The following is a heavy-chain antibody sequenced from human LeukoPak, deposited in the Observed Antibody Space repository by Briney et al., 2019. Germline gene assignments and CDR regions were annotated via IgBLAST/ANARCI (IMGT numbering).Heavy chain of an antibody. J-gene: IGHJ5*02. CDR3: AREGGHYYGSGSFDNWFDP. CDR2: VYYSGST. Sequence: PSETLSLTCTVSGGSISSYYWSWIRQPPGKGLEGIGYVYYSGSTNYNPSLKSRVTISVDTSKNQYSLKLSSVTAADTAVYYCAREGGHYYGSGSFDNWFDPWGQGTLVTVSS. V-gene: IGHV4-59*01. D-gene: IGHD3-10*01. CDR1: GGSISSYY.